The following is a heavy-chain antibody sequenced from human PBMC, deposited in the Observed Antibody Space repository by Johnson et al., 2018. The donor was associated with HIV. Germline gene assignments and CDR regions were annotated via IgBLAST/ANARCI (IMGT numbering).Heavy chain of an antibody. J-gene: IGHJ3*02. CDR1: GFPFSNAW. CDR3: TTEGDAFDI. Sequence: VQLVESGAGLVKPGGSLRLSCRASGFPFSNAWMNWVRQAPGKGLEWVGRLKSKVDGGTTDYAAPVKDRFTISRDDSKNTLYLQMSSLRTEDAAVYYCTTEGDAFDIWGQGTMVTVSS. V-gene: IGHV3-15*01. CDR2: LKSKVDGGTT.